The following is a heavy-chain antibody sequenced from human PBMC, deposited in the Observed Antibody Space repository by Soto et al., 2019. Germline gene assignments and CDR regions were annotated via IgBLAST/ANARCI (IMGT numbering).Heavy chain of an antibody. CDR1: GGTFSSYT. CDR3: ARESEAARKFDY. CDR2: IIPILGIA. D-gene: IGHD6-6*01. J-gene: IGHJ4*02. Sequence: QVQLVQSGAEVKKPGSSVKVSCKASGGTFSSYTISWVRQAPGQGLEWMGRIIPILGIANYAQKFQGRVTITADKSARTAYLELGSLGSEDTAVYYCARESEAARKFDYWGQGTLVTVSS. V-gene: IGHV1-69*08.